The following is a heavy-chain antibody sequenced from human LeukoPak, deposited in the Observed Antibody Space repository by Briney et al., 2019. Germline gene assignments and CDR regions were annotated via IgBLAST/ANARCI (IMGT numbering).Heavy chain of an antibody. J-gene: IGHJ4*02. CDR2: ISSGSSYK. CDR3: ARDFHDSGSYDY. V-gene: IGHV3-21*01. CDR1: GFPFSSFA. Sequence: GGSLRLSCAASGFPFSSFAMNWVRQAPGEGLEWVSSISSGSSYKYSADSVKGRFTISRDNAKNSLYLQMNSLRAEDTAVYYCARDFHDSGSYDYWGQGTLVTVSS. D-gene: IGHD3-10*01.